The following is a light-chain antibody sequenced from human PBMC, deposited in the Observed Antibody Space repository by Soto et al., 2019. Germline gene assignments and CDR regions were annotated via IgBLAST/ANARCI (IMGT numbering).Light chain of an antibody. J-gene: IGKJ1*01. Sequence: DIQMTQSPSSLSASVGARVTISCRASQSIRNYVSWYQQKPGTAPKLLIRAASTLQSGVPSRCSGSGSGTDFTLTISSLQIEDFATYFCQQTDSTPQTFGQGTNVEIK. CDR3: QQTDSTPQT. CDR2: AAS. CDR1: QSIRNY. V-gene: IGKV1-39*01.